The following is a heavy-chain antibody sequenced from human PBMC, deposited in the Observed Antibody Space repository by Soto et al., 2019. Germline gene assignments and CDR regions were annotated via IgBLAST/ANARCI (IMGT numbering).Heavy chain of an antibody. CDR1: GGSISSGDYY. D-gene: IGHD2-21*02. J-gene: IGHJ4*02. CDR2: IYYSGSA. Sequence: QVQLQESGPGLVKPSQTLSLTCTVSGGSISSGDYYWSWIRQPPGKGLEWVGYIYYSGSAFSNPSLESRLTISLDTSKNQFSLKLSSVTAADTAVYYCARGGVLTAFDYWGQGTLVTVSS. V-gene: IGHV4-30-4*01. CDR3: ARGGVLTAFDY.